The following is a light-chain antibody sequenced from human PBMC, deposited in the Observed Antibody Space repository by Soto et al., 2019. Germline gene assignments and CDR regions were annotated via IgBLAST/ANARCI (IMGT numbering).Light chain of an antibody. CDR1: QSISTY. Sequence: DIQMTQSPSSLSASVGDRVTITCRASQSISTYLNWYRQKPGKAPELLIYAASSLQSGVPSRFSGSGSGTDFTLTISSLQPEDFATYYCQQSYSTPWTFGQGTQVEIK. CDR3: QQSYSTPWT. J-gene: IGKJ1*01. V-gene: IGKV1-39*01. CDR2: AAS.